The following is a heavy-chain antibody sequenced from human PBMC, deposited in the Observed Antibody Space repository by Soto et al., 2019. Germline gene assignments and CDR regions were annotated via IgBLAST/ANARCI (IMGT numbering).Heavy chain of an antibody. CDR3: ARGSVVPAAPYYFDY. V-gene: IGHV3-33*01. D-gene: IGHD2-2*01. Sequence: QVQLVESGGGVVQPRRSLRLSCAASGFTFSSYGMHWVRQAPGKGLEWVAVIWYDGSNKYYADSVKGRFTISRDNSKNTLYLQMNSLRAEDTAVYYCARGSVVPAAPYYFDYWGQGTLVTVSS. CDR1: GFTFSSYG. CDR2: IWYDGSNK. J-gene: IGHJ4*02.